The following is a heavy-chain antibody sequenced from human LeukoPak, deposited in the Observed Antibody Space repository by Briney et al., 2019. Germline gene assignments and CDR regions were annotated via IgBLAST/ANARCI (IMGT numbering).Heavy chain of an antibody. V-gene: IGHV3-15*01. D-gene: IGHD1-26*01. J-gene: IGHJ3*02. CDR3: ATDPGEWEPI. CDR2: IKSKTDGGTS. CDR1: GLTFTNAW. Sequence: GGSLRLSCATSGLTFTNAWTSWFRQAPGKGLEWVGRIKSKTDGGTSDYAAPVQGRFTISRDDSKNTLYLQMNSLKIEDTAVYYCATDPGEWEPIWGQGTMVTVSS.